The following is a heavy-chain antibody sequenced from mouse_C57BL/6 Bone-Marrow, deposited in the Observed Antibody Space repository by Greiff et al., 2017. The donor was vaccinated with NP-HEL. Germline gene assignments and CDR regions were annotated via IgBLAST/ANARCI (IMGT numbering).Heavy chain of an antibody. CDR1: GYTFTDYE. D-gene: IGHD1-1*01. V-gene: IGHV1-15*01. CDR2: IDPETGGT. J-gene: IGHJ2*01. CDR3: TRGTVVAKYYFDY. Sequence: VKLMESGAELVRPGASVTLSCKASGYTFTDYEMHWVKQTPVHGLEWIGAIDPETGGTAYNQKFKGKAILTADKSSSTAYMELRSLTSEDSAVYYCTRGTVVAKYYFDYWGQGTTLTVSS.